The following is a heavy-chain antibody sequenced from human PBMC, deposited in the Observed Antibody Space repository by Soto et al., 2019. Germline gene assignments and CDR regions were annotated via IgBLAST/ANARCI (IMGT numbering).Heavy chain of an antibody. CDR2: LWYDGSNK. J-gene: IGHJ4*02. CDR1: GFTFSSYG. CDR3: ARYRGLFGDGSHYFDC. V-gene: IGHV3-33*01. D-gene: IGHD5-12*01. Sequence: QVQLVASGGGVVQPGRSLRLACAASGFTFSSYGMHWVRQAPGKGLEWVAVLWYDGSNKYYADSVKGRFTISRDNSTNSLYMQMSSLRAEAMAVYYCARYRGLFGDGSHYFDCWGRRTMVTVSS.